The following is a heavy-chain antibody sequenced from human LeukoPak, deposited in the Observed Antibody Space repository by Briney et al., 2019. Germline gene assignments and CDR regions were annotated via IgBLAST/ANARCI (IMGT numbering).Heavy chain of an antibody. J-gene: IGHJ5*02. D-gene: IGHD1-1*01. Sequence: GGSLRLSCAASEFTVSSNYMSWVRQAPGKGLEWVSVIYSGGSTYYADSVKGRFTISRHNSKNTLYLQMNNLRAEDTAVYYCARTNWNDRWFDPWGQGTLVTVSS. V-gene: IGHV3-53*04. CDR3: ARTNWNDRWFDP. CDR2: IYSGGST. CDR1: EFTVSSNY.